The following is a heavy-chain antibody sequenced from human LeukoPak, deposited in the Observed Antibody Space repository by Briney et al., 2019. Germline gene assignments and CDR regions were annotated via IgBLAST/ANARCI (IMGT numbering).Heavy chain of an antibody. CDR3: ARGAGYNYPYYFGY. Sequence: GGSLRLSCAPSGFTVSSNYMNWVRQAPGKGLEWVSVIYGGGNIYYADSVKGRFTISRDNSKNTLYLQMNSLRAEDTAVYYCARGAGYNYPYYFGYWGQGTLVTVSS. CDR1: GFTVSSNY. D-gene: IGHD5-24*01. J-gene: IGHJ4*02. CDR2: IYGGGNI. V-gene: IGHV3-53*01.